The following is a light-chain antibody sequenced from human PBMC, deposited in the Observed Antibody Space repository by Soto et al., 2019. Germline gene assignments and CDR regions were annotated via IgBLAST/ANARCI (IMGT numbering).Light chain of an antibody. CDR2: DVS. J-gene: IGLJ2*01. CDR3: CSYVGSYSVV. V-gene: IGLV2-11*01. Sequence: QSALTQPRSVSGSPGQSVTISCTGTSSDVGGYDSVSWYQQHPGKAPKVMIYDVSKRPSGVPDRFSGSKSGNTASLTISGLHAEDEADYYCCSYVGSYSVVFGGGTKLTVL. CDR1: SSDVGGYDS.